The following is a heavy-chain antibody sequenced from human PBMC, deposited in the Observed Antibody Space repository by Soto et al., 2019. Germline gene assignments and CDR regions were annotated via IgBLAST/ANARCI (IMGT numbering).Heavy chain of an antibody. D-gene: IGHD6-19*01. J-gene: IGHJ6*02. CDR2: IIPIFGTA. V-gene: IGHV1-69*13. CDR1: RVAFSKFI. Sequence: SVKVSFKASRVAFSKFIVTWVRQAPGLGLEWVGGIIPIFGTANYAQKFQGRVTITADESTSTSYMEVNNLRSEDTAVYYCAKVRYSSPMGYYYGMDVWGQGTTVTVSS. CDR3: AKVRYSSPMGYYYGMDV.